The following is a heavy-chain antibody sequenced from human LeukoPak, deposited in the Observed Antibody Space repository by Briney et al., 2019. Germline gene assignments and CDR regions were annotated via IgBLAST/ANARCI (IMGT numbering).Heavy chain of an antibody. D-gene: IGHD3-16*01. CDR3: ARDDYLGY. J-gene: IGHJ4*02. CDR1: GFTFNGYW. CDR2: IRHDGNEK. V-gene: IGHV3-7*05. Sequence: PGGSLRLSCAASGFTFNGYWMAWVRQAPGRGLEWVAHIRHDGNEKNYVDPVKGRFTISRDNTKNTVYLQMDSLSVEDTAVYYCARDDYLGYWGQGTLVTVSS.